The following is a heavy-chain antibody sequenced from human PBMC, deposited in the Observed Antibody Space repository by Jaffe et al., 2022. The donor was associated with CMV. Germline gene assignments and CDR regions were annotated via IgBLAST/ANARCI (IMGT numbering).Heavy chain of an antibody. V-gene: IGHV1-2*02. J-gene: IGHJ3*02. Sequence: QVQLVQSGAEVKKPGASVKVSCKASGYTFTGYYMHWVRQAPGQGLEWMGWINPNSGGTNYAQKFQGRVTMTRDTSISTAYMELSRLRSDDTAVYYCARDSGLGWELSLVTPFDIWGQGTMVTVSS. CDR2: INPNSGGT. D-gene: IGHD1-26*01. CDR1: GYTFTGYY. CDR3: ARDSGLGWELSLVTPFDI.